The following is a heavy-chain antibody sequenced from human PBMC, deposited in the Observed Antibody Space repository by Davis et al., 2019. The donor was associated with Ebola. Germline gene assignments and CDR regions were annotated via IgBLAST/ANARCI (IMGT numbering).Heavy chain of an antibody. CDR2: IYYSGST. V-gene: IGHV4-59*08. D-gene: IGHD1-20*01. J-gene: IGHJ4*02. Sequence: SETLSLTCTVSGGSISSYYWSWIRQPPGKGLEWIGYIYYSGSTDYSPSLRGRVTISLDTSKNQFSLRLSSVTAADTAMYYCVKDDVTAGRFNYWGQGSLVTVSS. CDR1: GGSISSYY. CDR3: VKDDVTAGRFNY.